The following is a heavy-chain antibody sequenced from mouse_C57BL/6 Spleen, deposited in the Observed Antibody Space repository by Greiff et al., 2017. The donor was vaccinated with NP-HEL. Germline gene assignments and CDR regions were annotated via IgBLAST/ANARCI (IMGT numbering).Heavy chain of an antibody. CDR3: ARSMVTAEAWFAY. Sequence: VQLQQPGAELVMPGASVKLSCKASGYTFTSYWMHWVKQRPGQGLEWIGEIDPSDSYTNYNQKFKGKSTLTVDKSSSTAYMQLSSLPSEDSAVDYCARSMVTAEAWFAYWGQGTLVTVSA. D-gene: IGHD2-2*01. CDR2: IDPSDSYT. CDR1: GYTFTSYW. J-gene: IGHJ3*01. V-gene: IGHV1-69*01.